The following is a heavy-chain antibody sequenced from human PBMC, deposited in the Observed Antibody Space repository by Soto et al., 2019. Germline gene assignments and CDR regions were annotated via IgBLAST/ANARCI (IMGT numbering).Heavy chain of an antibody. Sequence: PSETLSLTCTVSGASISGFYWSWIRKSAGKGLEWIGRIYATGTTDYNPSLKSRVTMSVDTSKKQFSPKLRSVTAADTAVYYCVRDGTKTLRDWFDPWGQGISVTVSS. V-gene: IGHV4-4*07. J-gene: IGHJ5*02. CDR3: VRDGTKTLRDWFDP. CDR2: IYATGTT. CDR1: GASISGFY. D-gene: IGHD1-1*01.